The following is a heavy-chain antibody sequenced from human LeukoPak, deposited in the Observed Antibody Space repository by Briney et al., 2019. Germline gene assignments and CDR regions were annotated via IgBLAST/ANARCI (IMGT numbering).Heavy chain of an antibody. CDR3: ARVQQLVFPSDAFDI. D-gene: IGHD6-6*01. Sequence: VASVKVSCKASGYTFTSYAMNWVRQAPGQGLEWMGWINTNTGNPTYAQGFTGRFVFSLDTSVSTAYLQISSLKAEDTAVYYCARVQQLVFPSDAFDIWGQGTMVTVSS. V-gene: IGHV7-4-1*02. CDR2: INTNTGNP. CDR1: GYTFTSYA. J-gene: IGHJ3*02.